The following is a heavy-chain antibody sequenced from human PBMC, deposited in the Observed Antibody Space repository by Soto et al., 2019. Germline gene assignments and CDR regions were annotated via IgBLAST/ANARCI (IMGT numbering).Heavy chain of an antibody. V-gene: IGHV1-18*01. CDR2: ISAYNGIS. Sequence: ASVKVSCKASGYTFTSYGISWVRQAPGQGLEWMGLISAYNGISNYAQKLQGRVTLSTDTSTSTAYMELRSLRFDYTAVYYCAGYCSSTSCGESQHWGQGTLVTVSS. CDR1: GYTFTSYG. CDR3: AGYCSSTSCGESQH. J-gene: IGHJ1*01. D-gene: IGHD2-2*03.